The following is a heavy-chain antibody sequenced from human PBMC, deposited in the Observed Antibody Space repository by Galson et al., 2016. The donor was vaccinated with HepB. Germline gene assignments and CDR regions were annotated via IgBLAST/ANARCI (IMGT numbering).Heavy chain of an antibody. J-gene: IGHJ5*02. D-gene: IGHD6-13*01. CDR2: IYYSGAT. CDR1: GGSVSSSRFF. V-gene: IGHV4-39*01. CDR3: ARRSGIAAADNNWFDP. Sequence: ETLSLTCTVSGGSVSSSRFFWGWIRQPPGKGLEWIGNIYYSGATYYNPSLKSRVTISVDTSKNQFSLKLNSVTAADTAVYYCARRSGIAAADNNWFDPWGPGTLVTVSS.